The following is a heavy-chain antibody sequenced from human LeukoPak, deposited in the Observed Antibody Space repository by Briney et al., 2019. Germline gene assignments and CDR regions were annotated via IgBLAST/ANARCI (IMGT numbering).Heavy chain of an antibody. CDR3: AKDGGYTNPTYYYYMDV. D-gene: IGHD1-1*01. J-gene: IGHJ6*03. Sequence: PGGSLRLSCAASGFTFSSYGMHWVRQAPGKGLEWVAFIRYDGSNKYYADSVKGRFTISRDNSKNTLYLQMNSLRAEDTAVYYCAKDGGYTNPTYYYYMDVWGKGTTVTVSS. V-gene: IGHV3-30*02. CDR2: IRYDGSNK. CDR1: GFTFSSYG.